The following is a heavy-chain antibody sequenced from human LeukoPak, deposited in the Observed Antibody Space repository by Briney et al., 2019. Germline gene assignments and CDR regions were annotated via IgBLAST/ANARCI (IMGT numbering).Heavy chain of an antibody. D-gene: IGHD6-6*01. CDR3: ARDSGPKYSSSSQGAFDI. V-gene: IGHV1-69*05. J-gene: IGHJ3*02. Sequence: ASVKVSCKASGGTFSSYAISWVRQAPGQGLEWMGGIIPIFGTANYAQKFQGRVTITTDESTSTAYMELSSLRSEDTAVYYCARDSGPKYSSSSQGAFDIWGQGTMVTVSS. CDR1: GGTFSSYA. CDR2: IIPIFGTA.